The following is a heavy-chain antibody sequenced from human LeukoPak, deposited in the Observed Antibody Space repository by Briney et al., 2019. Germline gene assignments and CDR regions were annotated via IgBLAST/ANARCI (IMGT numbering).Heavy chain of an antibody. Sequence: ASVKLSCTASGYTFSGYYVHWVRQAPGQGLEWMGWINPNSGGTNYAQKFQGRVTMTRDTSISTAYMELSRLRADDTAVYYCARSRSSRWDPFDYWGQGTLVTVSS. J-gene: IGHJ4*02. CDR1: GYTFSGYY. V-gene: IGHV1-2*02. D-gene: IGHD6-13*01. CDR3: ARSRSSRWDPFDY. CDR2: INPNSGGT.